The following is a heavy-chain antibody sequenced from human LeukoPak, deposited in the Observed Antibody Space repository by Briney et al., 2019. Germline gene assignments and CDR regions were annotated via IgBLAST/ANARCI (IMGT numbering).Heavy chain of an antibody. D-gene: IGHD2-21*01. CDR3: AREGGDCCY. CDR2: ILPDGSAK. V-gene: IGHV3-7*01. Sequence: GGSLRLSCAASGFTFSSYWMSWVRQAPGRGLEWVANILPDGSAKNYVDSVKGRFIISRDNAKNSVSLQMNSLRAEDTAVYYCAREGGDCCYWGQGTLVTVSS. J-gene: IGHJ4*02. CDR1: GFTFSSYW.